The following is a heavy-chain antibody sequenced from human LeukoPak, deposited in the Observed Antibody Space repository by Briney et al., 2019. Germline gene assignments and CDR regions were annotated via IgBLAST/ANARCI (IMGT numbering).Heavy chain of an antibody. J-gene: IGHJ4*02. V-gene: IGHV4-34*01. Sequence: SETLSLTCAVYGGSFSGYYWSWIRQPPGKGLEWIGEINHSGSTNYNPSLKSRVIISVDTSKNQFSLKLSSVTAADTAVYYCARGIAVAGTGFDYWGQGTLVTVSS. D-gene: IGHD6-19*01. CDR3: ARGIAVAGTGFDY. CDR1: GGSFSGYY. CDR2: INHSGST.